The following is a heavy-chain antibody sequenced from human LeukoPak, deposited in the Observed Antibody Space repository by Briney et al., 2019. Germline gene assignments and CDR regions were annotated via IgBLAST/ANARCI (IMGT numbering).Heavy chain of an antibody. V-gene: IGHV1-18*01. D-gene: IGHD3-22*01. CDR2: ISAYNGNT. Sequence: ASVKVSCKASGYTFTSDGISWVRQAPGQGLEWMGWISAYNGNTNYAQKLQGRVTMATDTSTSTAYMELRSLRSDDTAVYYCARDRYPYYYDSSGYYPGAFDIWGQGTMVTVSS. J-gene: IGHJ3*02. CDR1: GYTFTSDG. CDR3: ARDRYPYYYDSSGYYPGAFDI.